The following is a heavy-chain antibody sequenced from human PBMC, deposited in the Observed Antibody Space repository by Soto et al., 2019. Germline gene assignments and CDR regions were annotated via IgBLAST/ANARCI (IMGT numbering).Heavy chain of an antibody. CDR3: ARGSVSSSSRYYYGMDV. CDR1: GGTFSSYA. Sequence: QVQLVQSGAEVKKPGSSVNVSCKASGGTFSSYAISWVRHAPGQGLEWMGGIIPIFGTANYAQKFQGRVTITADESTSTAYMELSSLRSEDTAVYYCARGSVSSSSRYYYGMDVWGQGTTVTVSS. CDR2: IIPIFGTA. J-gene: IGHJ6*02. V-gene: IGHV1-69*01. D-gene: IGHD6-6*01.